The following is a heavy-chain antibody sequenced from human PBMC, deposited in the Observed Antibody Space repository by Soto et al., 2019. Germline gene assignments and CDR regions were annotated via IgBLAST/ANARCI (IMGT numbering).Heavy chain of an antibody. CDR2: ISSSSSTI. D-gene: IGHD3-3*01. CDR1: GFTFSSKI. V-gene: IGHV3-48*02. Sequence: EVQVVESGGGWVQPGGSLRLSCAASGFTFSSKIMNWVRQAPGKGLEWISYISSSSSTIYADSVKGRFTISRDNAKNSLYLQMNSLRDEDTAVYYCARVFWSGHLTSDLWGQGTPVTVSS. CDR3: ARVFWSGHLTSDL. J-gene: IGHJ5*02.